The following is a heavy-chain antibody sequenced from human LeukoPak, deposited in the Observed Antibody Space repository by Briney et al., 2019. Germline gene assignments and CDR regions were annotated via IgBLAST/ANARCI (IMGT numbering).Heavy chain of an antibody. CDR3: GRQVYTASYYFVDY. D-gene: IGHD5-18*01. J-gene: IGHJ4*02. CDR1: RGSLNSYY. V-gene: IGHV4-59*10. Sequence: SETLSLTCGVSRGSLNSYYWGWVRQPAGKGLEWIGRIYTTGTTNYSPSLKSRLTMSLDTSKNHFSLKLRSVTAEDTAVYYCGRQVYTASYYFVDYWSQGTLVTVSS. CDR2: IYTTGTT.